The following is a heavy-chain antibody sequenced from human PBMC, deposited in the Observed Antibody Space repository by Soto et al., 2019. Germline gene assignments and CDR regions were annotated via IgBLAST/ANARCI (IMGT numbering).Heavy chain of an antibody. CDR2: IYYSGST. CDR1: GGSISSYY. D-gene: IGHD6-19*01. V-gene: IGHV4-59*01. Sequence: ETLSLTCTVSGGSISSYYWSWIRQPPGKGLEWIGYIYYSGSTNYNPSLKSRVTISVDTSKNQFSLKLSSVTAADTAVYYCARGGWADYWGQGTLVTVSS. J-gene: IGHJ4*02. CDR3: ARGGWADY.